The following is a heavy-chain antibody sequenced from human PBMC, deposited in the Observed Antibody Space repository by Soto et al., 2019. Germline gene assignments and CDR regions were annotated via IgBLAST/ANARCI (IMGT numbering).Heavy chain of an antibody. J-gene: IGHJ4*02. CDR3: TRANWDSEY. CDR2: VYYNGIT. V-gene: IGHV4-59*13. Sequence: PGKGLEWLGYVYYNGITNNNPSLKSLLTMSADTSKTQLSLNLTSLTAADTAKYYCTRANWDSEYRGQGTLVTVSS. D-gene: IGHD7-27*01.